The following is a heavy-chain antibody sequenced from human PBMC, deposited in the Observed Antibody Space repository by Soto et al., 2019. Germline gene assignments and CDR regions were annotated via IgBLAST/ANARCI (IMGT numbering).Heavy chain of an antibody. V-gene: IGHV3-30-3*01. CDR1: GFTFSSYA. CDR3: ARDVVVTAIYYYYGMDV. J-gene: IGHJ6*02. CDR2: ISYDGSNK. D-gene: IGHD2-21*02. Sequence: QVQLVESGGGVVQPGRSLRLSCAASGFTFSSYAMHWVRQAPGKGLEWVAVISYDGSNKYYADSVKGRFTISRDNSKNTLYLQMNSLRAEDTAVYYCARDVVVTAIYYYYGMDVWGQGTTVTVSS.